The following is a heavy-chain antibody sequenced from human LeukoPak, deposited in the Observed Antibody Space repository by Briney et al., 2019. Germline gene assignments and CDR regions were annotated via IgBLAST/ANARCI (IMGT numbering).Heavy chain of an antibody. D-gene: IGHD2-15*01. V-gene: IGHV3-9*01. CDR2: ISWSSGSI. Sequence: GGSLRLSCAASGFTFDDYAMHWVRQAPGKGLEWVSGISWSSGSIGYADSVKGRFTISRDNAKNSLYLQMNSLRAEDTALYYCAKVLLPYYYYGMDVWGQGTTVTVSS. CDR1: GFTFDDYA. CDR3: AKVLLPYYYYGMDV. J-gene: IGHJ6*02.